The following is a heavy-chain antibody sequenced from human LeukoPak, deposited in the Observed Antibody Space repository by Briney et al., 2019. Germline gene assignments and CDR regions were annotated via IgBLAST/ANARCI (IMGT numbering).Heavy chain of an antibody. Sequence: KPSETLSLTCAVSGSSISSGYYWGWIRQPPGKGLEWIGSMFHSGSIYYNPSLKSRVAISVDTSKNQFSLKLSSVTAADTAVYYCARSDAAAPRIFDYWGQGTLVTVSS. CDR3: ARSDAAAPRIFDY. V-gene: IGHV4-38-2*01. D-gene: IGHD6-6*01. CDR1: GSSISSGYY. CDR2: MFHSGSI. J-gene: IGHJ4*02.